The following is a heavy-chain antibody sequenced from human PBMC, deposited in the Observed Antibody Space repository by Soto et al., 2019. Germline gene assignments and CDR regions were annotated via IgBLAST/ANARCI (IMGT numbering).Heavy chain of an antibody. CDR2: ISYDGSKK. V-gene: IGHV3-30-3*01. Sequence: QVQLVESGGGVVQPGRSLRLSCAASGFTFSSDAMHWVRQALGKGLEWVAVISYDGSKKYYADSVKGRFTISRDNSKNTLYLQMTGLRAEDTAVYYCAGAYAAITPGDYWGQGTLVTVSS. J-gene: IGHJ4*02. CDR3: AGAYAAITPGDY. CDR1: GFTFSSDA. D-gene: IGHD1-20*01.